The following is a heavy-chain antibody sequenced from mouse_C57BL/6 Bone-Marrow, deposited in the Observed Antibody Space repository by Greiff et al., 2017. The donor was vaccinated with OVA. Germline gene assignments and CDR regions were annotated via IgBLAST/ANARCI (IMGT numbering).Heavy chain of an antibody. Sequence: QVHVKQPGAELVKPGASVKVSCKASGYTFTSYWMHWVKQRPGQGLEWIGRIHPSDSDTNYNQKFKGKATLTVDKSSSTAYMQLSSLTSEDAAVYYCATPSYDYDDDYWGQGTTLTVSS. D-gene: IGHD2-4*01. J-gene: IGHJ2*01. CDR3: ATPSYDYDDDY. V-gene: IGHV1-74*01. CDR1: GYTFTSYW. CDR2: IHPSDSDT.